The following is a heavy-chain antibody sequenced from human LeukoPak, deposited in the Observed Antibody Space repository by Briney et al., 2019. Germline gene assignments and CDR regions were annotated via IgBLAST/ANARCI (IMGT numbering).Heavy chain of an antibody. J-gene: IGHJ1*01. CDR1: GFTFRSSE. Sequence: PGGSLRLSCAPSGFTFRSSEMNWVRQAPGKGLEWVSYISGTGNTIYYTDSVKGRFTISRDNAKNSLYLQVNSLRAEDTAVYYCARDSYNGDYVPGYFQHWGQGTLVTVSS. CDR2: ISGTGNTI. CDR3: ARDSYNGDYVPGYFQH. V-gene: IGHV3-48*03. D-gene: IGHD4-17*01.